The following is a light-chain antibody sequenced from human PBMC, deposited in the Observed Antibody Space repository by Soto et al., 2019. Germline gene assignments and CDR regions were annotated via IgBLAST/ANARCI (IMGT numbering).Light chain of an antibody. CDR1: QSVSSN. CDR2: GAS. J-gene: IGKJ4*01. CDR3: QQYNNWPPT. Sequence: EIVMTQSPATLSVSPGERATLSCRASQSVSSNLAWYQQKPGQAPRLLIYGASTRATGIPARFSGSGSGTEFTLTISSLRSEDFAVYYCQQYNNWPPTFGGGTRWIS. V-gene: IGKV3-15*01.